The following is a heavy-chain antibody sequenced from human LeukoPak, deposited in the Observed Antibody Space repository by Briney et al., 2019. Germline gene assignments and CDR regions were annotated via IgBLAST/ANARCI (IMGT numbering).Heavy chain of an antibody. CDR1: GYTFTSYG. CDR2: INPNSGGT. CDR3: ASPGKWELLTFDY. Sequence: GASVKVSCKASGYTFTSYGISWVRQAPGQGLEWMGWINPNSGGTNYAQKFQGRVTMTRDTSISTAYMELSRLRSDDTAVYYCASPGKWELLTFDYWGQGTLVTVSS. V-gene: IGHV1-2*02. D-gene: IGHD1-26*01. J-gene: IGHJ4*02.